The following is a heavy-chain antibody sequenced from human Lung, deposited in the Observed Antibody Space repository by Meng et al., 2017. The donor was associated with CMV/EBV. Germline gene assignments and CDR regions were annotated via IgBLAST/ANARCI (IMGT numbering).Heavy chain of an antibody. Sequence: GGSXRLXCAASGFTFSTYPMSWFRQAPGQGLEWVSQISGSGLTTYYADSVKGRFTIPRENPKNMVDLQMNSLRVEDTALYYCARESAVRRNWDYQFDYWGQGTLVTVSS. CDR3: ARESAVRRNWDYQFDY. D-gene: IGHD1-7*01. V-gene: IGHV3-23*01. CDR1: GFTFSTYP. CDR2: ISGSGLTT. J-gene: IGHJ4*02.